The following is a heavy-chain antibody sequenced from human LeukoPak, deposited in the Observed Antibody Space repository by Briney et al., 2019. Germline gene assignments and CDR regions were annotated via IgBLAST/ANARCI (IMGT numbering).Heavy chain of an antibody. J-gene: IGHJ4*02. D-gene: IGHD4-11*01. CDR3: ARGLPPVMKYYFDY. V-gene: IGHV3-33*01. Sequence: GGSLRLSCAASGFTFNSYGVHWVRQAPGKGLEWVAVMWYDGSNKYHADSVKGRFTISRDDSKNTLYLQMNSLRAEDTAMYYCARGLPPVMKYYFDYWGQGTLVTVSS. CDR1: GFTFNSYG. CDR2: MWYDGSNK.